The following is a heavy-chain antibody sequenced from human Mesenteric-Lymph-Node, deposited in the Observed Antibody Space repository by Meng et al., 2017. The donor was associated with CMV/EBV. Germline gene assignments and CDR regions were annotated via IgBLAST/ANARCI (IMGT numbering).Heavy chain of an antibody. CDR1: GGSISSYY. Sequence: SETLSLTCTVSGGSISSYYWSWIRQPPGKGLEWIGYIYYSGSTNYNPSLKSRVTISVDTSKNQFSLKLSSVTAADTAVYYCARGDFWSGYVWFDPWGQGTLVTVSS. CDR3: ARGDFWSGYVWFDP. CDR2: IYYSGST. D-gene: IGHD3-3*01. V-gene: IGHV4-59*01. J-gene: IGHJ5*02.